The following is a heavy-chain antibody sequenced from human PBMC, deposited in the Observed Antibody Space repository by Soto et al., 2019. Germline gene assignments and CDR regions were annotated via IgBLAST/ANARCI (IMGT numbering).Heavy chain of an antibody. CDR3: ARDALLHCSGGSCYSFDY. Sequence: QVQLVQSGAEVKKPGSSVKVSCKASGGTFSSYAISWVRQAPGQGLEWMGGIIPVFGTANYAQKFQGRVTITADESTSTAYMELSSLRSEDTAVYYCARDALLHCSGGSCYSFDYCGQGTLVTVSS. V-gene: IGHV1-69*01. CDR1: GGTFSSYA. CDR2: IIPVFGTA. J-gene: IGHJ4*02. D-gene: IGHD2-15*01.